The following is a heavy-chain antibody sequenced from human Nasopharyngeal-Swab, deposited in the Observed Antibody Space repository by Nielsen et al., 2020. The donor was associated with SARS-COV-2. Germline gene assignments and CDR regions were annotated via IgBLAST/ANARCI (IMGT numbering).Heavy chain of an antibody. D-gene: IGHD1-26*01. Sequence: RQAPGKGLEWIGEINHRGSTNYNPSLKSRVTISGDTSKNQFSLKLSSVTAADTAVYYCARVSWEGSYYYYYMDVWGKGTTVTVSS. V-gene: IGHV4-34*01. CDR2: INHRGST. CDR3: ARVSWEGSYYYYYMDV. J-gene: IGHJ6*03.